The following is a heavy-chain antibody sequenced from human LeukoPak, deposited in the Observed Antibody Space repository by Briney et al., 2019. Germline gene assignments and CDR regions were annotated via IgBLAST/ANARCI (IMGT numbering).Heavy chain of an antibody. D-gene: IGHD6-19*01. CDR2: ISSSGSTI. Sequence: PGGSLRLSCAASGFTFSSYEMNWVRQAPGKGLEWVSYISSSGSTIYYADSVKGRFTISRDNAKNSLFLQMNSLRAEDTAVYYCAKAVAGEWVSDYWGQGTLVTVSS. J-gene: IGHJ4*02. CDR3: AKAVAGEWVSDY. CDR1: GFTFSSYE. V-gene: IGHV3-48*03.